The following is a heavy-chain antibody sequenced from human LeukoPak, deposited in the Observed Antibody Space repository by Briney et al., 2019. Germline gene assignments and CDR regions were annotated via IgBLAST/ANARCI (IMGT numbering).Heavy chain of an antibody. D-gene: IGHD3-3*01. CDR3: ARSDWFDP. CDR1: GFTFTTYW. Sequence: QTGGSLRLSCAASGFTFTTYWMHWVRQTPGKGLVWVSHINSDGSITSYADSVKGRFTISRDNAKNTLYLQMNSLRVEDTAVYYCARSDWFDPWGQGTLVTVSS. J-gene: IGHJ5*02. V-gene: IGHV3-74*01. CDR2: INSDGSIT.